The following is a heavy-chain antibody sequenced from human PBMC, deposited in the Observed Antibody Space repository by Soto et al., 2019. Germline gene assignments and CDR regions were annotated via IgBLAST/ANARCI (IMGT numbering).Heavy chain of an antibody. V-gene: IGHV3-66*01. CDR3: AREPRYCRGGSCSITGDAYDI. D-gene: IGHD2-15*01. Sequence: GGSLRLSCTASGFIVSDTYVNWVRQAPGRGLEWVSVISNRGDTHYADSVRGRFSLSRDISDNTLHLQMNNLRVEDTAVYYCAREPRYCRGGSCSITGDAYDIWGQGTMVTVSS. J-gene: IGHJ3*02. CDR2: ISNRGDT. CDR1: GFIVSDTY.